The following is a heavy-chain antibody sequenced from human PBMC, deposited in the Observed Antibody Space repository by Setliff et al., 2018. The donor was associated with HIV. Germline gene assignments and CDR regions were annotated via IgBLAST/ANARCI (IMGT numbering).Heavy chain of an antibody. J-gene: IGHJ5*02. D-gene: IGHD3-10*01. CDR1: GFTFSSYA. V-gene: IGHV3-23*01. Sequence: GASVKVSCAASGFTFSSYAMSWVRQAPGKGLEWVAVISGNGISTYYADSVKGRFTISRDNSKNTLFLLMNSLRAEDTAIYYCAKNGFGVVALGINNWFDPWGPGTLVTVSS. CDR2: ISGNGIST. CDR3: AKNGFGVVALGINNWFDP.